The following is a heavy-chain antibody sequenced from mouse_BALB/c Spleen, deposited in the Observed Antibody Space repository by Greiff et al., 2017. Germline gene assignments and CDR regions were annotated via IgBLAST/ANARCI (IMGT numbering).Heavy chain of an antibody. CDR3: TVYDYDY. V-gene: IGHV1-15*01. CDR2: IDPETGGT. CDR1: GYTFTDYE. Sequence: VQLQQSGAELVRPGASVTLSCKASGYTFTDYEMHWVKQTPVHGLEWIGAIDPETGGTAYNQKFKGKATLTADKSSSTAYMELRSLTSEDSAVYYCTVYDYDYWGQGTTLTVSS. J-gene: IGHJ2*01. D-gene: IGHD2-4*01.